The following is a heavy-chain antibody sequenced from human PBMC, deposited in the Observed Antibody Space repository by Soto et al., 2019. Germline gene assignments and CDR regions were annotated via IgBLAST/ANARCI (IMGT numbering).Heavy chain of an antibody. Sequence: GGSLRLSCAASGFTVSSNYMSWVRQAPGKGLEWVSVIYSGGSTYYADSVKGRFTISRDNSKNTLYLQMNSLRAEDTAVYYCARDPGLVFGSGRAGNDYWGQGT. CDR2: IYSGGST. V-gene: IGHV3-66*01. J-gene: IGHJ4*02. CDR1: GFTVSSNY. D-gene: IGHD3-3*01. CDR3: ARDPGLVFGSGRAGNDY.